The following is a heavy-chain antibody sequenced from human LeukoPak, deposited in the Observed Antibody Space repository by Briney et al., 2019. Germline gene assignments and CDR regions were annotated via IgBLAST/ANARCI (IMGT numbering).Heavy chain of an antibody. D-gene: IGHD3-22*01. V-gene: IGHV1-46*01. J-gene: IGHJ4*02. CDR2: INPSGGSP. Sequence: ASVKVSCKASGYTFTTYYIHWVRQAPGQGLEWLGIINPSGGSPTYAQKFQGRVTMTRDTSTSTVYMELSSLRSDDTAVYYCARVGSVDTSGYYDYWAREPWSPSPQ. CDR3: ARVGSVDTSGYYDY. CDR1: GYTFTTYY.